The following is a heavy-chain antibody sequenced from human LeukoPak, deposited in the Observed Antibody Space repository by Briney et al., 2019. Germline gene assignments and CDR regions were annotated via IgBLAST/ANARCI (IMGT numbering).Heavy chain of an antibody. Sequence: ASVKVSCKASGYTFTSYGISWVRQAPGQGLEWMGWISAYNGNTNYAQKFQGRVTITRNTSISTAYMELSSLRSEDTAVYYCARGRSYGHWGQGTLVTVSS. CDR3: ARGRSYGH. CDR1: GYTFTSYG. V-gene: IGHV1-18*01. CDR2: ISAYNGNT. D-gene: IGHD5-18*01. J-gene: IGHJ4*02.